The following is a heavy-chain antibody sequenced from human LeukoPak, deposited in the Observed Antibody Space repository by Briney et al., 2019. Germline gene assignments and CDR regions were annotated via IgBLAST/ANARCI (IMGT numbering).Heavy chain of an antibody. CDR3: ARDPVPGDAFDI. CDR2: IYSGGST. D-gene: IGHD1-14*01. Sequence: GGSLRLSCAASGFTVSSNYMSWVRQAPGKGLEGVSVIYSGGSTYYADSVKGRFTISRDNSKNTLYLQMNSLRAEDTAVYYCARDPVPGDAFDIWGQGTMVTVSS. J-gene: IGHJ3*02. CDR1: GFTVSSNY. V-gene: IGHV3-53*01.